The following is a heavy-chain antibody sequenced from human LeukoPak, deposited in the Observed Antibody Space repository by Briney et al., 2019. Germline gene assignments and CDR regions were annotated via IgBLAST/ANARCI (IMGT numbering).Heavy chain of an antibody. CDR1: GYTFIGYS. D-gene: IGHD5-18*01. CDR3: ARDPGYSSPRGDY. CDR2: INPTSGGT. J-gene: IGHJ4*02. Sequence: ASVNDSCKAYGYTFIGYSMHSVRQAPGQGPEWMGCINPTSGGTHYAQKCQGRVTMTRHTSISTAYMELSRLRSDDTAVYYCARDPGYSSPRGDYWGQGTLVTVSS. V-gene: IGHV1-2*02.